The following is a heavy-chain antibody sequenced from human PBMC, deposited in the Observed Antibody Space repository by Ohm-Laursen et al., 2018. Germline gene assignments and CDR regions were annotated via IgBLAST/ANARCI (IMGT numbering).Heavy chain of an antibody. CDR2: INSDGSRT. J-gene: IGHJ6*02. D-gene: IGHD2-15*01. V-gene: IGHV3-74*01. CDR1: GFTFSSYW. CDR3: ARREVVVAASYGMDV. Sequence: SLRLSCAASGFTFSSYWMHWVRQAPGKGLLWVSRINSDGSRTSYADSVKGRFTISRDNAKNTLYLQMNSPRAEDTAVYHCARREVVVAASYGMDVWGQGTTVTVSS.